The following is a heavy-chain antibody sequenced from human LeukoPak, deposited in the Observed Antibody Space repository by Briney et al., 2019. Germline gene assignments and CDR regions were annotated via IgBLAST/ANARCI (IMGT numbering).Heavy chain of an antibody. J-gene: IGHJ4*02. CDR1: GFTFSSYW. D-gene: IGHD2-2*01. V-gene: IGHV3-7*01. CDR2: IKQDGSEK. Sequence: PGGSLRLSCAASGFTFSSYWMSWVRQAPGKGLEWVANIKQDGSEKDYVDSVKGRFTISRDNAKNSLYLQMNSLRAEDTAVYYCARDVIERCSSTSCYSPFDYWGQGTLVTVSS. CDR3: ARDVIERCSSTSCYSPFDY.